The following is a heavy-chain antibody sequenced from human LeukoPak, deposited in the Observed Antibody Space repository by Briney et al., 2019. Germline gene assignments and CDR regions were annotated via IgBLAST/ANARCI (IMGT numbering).Heavy chain of an antibody. V-gene: IGHV1-18*04. CDR1: GYNFLRYG. Sequence: GASVKVSCKASGYNFLRYGISWVRQAPGLGLEWMGWISGYKGNINYAQKFQGRITMTIDTSTSTAYLELRRLRSDDTAVYYCAREAVVPAAMGLDPWGQGTLVTVSS. CDR3: AREAVVPAAMGLDP. J-gene: IGHJ5*02. CDR2: ISGYKGNI. D-gene: IGHD2-2*01.